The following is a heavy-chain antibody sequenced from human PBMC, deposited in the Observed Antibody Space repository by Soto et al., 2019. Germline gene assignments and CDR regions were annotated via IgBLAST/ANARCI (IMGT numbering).Heavy chain of an antibody. CDR1: GFTFSTYW. V-gene: IGHV3-74*01. Sequence: EVQLVESGGGLVQPGGSLRIFCGASGFTFSTYWMYWVRQPPGKGLVWVSRINGDGSKTSYADSVKGRFTISRDNAKNTLYLQMNSLRAEDTALYYCARGQYCSGGTCYSAPDYWGQGTLVTVSS. J-gene: IGHJ4*02. D-gene: IGHD2-15*01. CDR3: ARGQYCSGGTCYSAPDY. CDR2: INGDGSKT.